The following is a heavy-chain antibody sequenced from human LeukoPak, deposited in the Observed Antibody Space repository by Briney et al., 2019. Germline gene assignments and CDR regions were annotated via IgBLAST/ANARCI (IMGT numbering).Heavy chain of an antibody. D-gene: IGHD3-10*01. CDR1: GGSISSYY. V-gene: IGHV4-59*08. Sequence: SETLSLTCTVSGGSISSYYWSWIRQPPGKGLEWIGYIYYSGSTNYNPSLKSRVTISVDASKNQFSLKLSSVTAADTAVYYCARAPWSITHFDYWGQGTLVTVSS. CDR3: ARAPWSITHFDY. J-gene: IGHJ4*02. CDR2: IYYSGST.